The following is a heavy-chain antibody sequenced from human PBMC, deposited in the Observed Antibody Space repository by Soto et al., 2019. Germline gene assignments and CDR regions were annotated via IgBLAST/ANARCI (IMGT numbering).Heavy chain of an antibody. CDR3: ASSWVVVAANPLYYYYGMDV. V-gene: IGHV4-39*01. CDR2: IYYSGST. Sequence: QLQLQESGQGLGKPWETLSLTCTVSGGSISSSSSYWGWIRRPPGKGRGGIGSIYYSGSTYYNPSLKSRVTISVDTSKNQFSLKLSSVTAADTAVYYCASSWVVVAANPLYYYYGMDVWGQGTTVTVSS. CDR1: GGSISSSSSY. D-gene: IGHD2-15*01. J-gene: IGHJ6*02.